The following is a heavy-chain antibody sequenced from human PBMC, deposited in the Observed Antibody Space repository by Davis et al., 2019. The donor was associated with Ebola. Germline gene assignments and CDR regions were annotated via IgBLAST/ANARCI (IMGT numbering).Heavy chain of an antibody. Sequence: MPSETLSLTCTVSGGSIRSYYWSWIRQPPGKGLEWIGYIYYSGSTNYNPSLKSRVTISVDTSKNQFSLKLSSVTAADTAVYYCARGRLDDSSGKPLFDYWGQGTLVTVSS. CDR2: IYYSGST. CDR3: ARGRLDDSSGKPLFDY. D-gene: IGHD3-22*01. J-gene: IGHJ4*02. CDR1: GGSIRSYY. V-gene: IGHV4-59*01.